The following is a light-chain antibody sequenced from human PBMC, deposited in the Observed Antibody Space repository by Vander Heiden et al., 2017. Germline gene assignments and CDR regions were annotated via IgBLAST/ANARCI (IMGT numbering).Light chain of an antibody. CDR1: TSNVGAGYD. J-gene: IGLJ3*02. V-gene: IGLV1-40*01. Sequence: QSVLTQPPSVSAAPGQRVTISCSGSTSNVGAGYDVRWYQQLPGTAPKLLIPSKNNRPSGVPDGSSASKSGTSASLAITGLQAEDEAEYYCQSYDNSVNRWVFGGGTKLTVL. CDR3: QSYDNSVNRWV. CDR2: SKN.